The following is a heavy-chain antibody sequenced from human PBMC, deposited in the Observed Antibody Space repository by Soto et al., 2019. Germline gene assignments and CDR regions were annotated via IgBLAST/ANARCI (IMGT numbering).Heavy chain of an antibody. Sequence: GVSLRLSCAASGLTFSTYWMSWVRQAPGKGLEWVANIKQDGSEKWYVDSVKGRFTISRDNAKKSLFLQMNSLRAEDTAVYYCARDRIAVAGMGVGAFDIWGQGTMVTVS. CDR2: IKQDGSEK. J-gene: IGHJ3*02. CDR1: GLTFSTYW. CDR3: ARDRIAVAGMGVGAFDI. D-gene: IGHD6-19*01. V-gene: IGHV3-7*01.